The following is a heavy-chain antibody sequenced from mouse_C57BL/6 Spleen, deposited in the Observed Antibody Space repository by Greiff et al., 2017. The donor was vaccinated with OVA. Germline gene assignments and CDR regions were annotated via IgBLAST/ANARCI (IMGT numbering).Heavy chain of an antibody. Sequence: VQLQQSGPELVKPGASVKISCKASGYAFSSSWLNWVKQRPGKGLEWIGRIYPGDGDTNYNGKFKGKATLTADKSSSTAYMQLSSLTSEDSAVYFCARYLYGYDDARDYWGQGTSVTVSS. CDR3: ARYLYGYDDARDY. V-gene: IGHV1-82*01. J-gene: IGHJ4*01. CDR1: GYAFSSSW. CDR2: IYPGDGDT. D-gene: IGHD2-2*01.